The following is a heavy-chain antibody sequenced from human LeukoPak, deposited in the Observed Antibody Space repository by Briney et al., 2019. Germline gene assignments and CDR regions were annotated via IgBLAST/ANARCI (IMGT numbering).Heavy chain of an antibody. CDR1: GGSISSGGYY. Sequence: PSQTLSLTCTVSGGSISSGGYYWSWLRQHPGKGLEWIGYIYYSGSTYYNPSLKSRVTISVDTSKNQFSLKLSSVTAADTAVYYCARVVLAAAIDYWGQGTLVTVSS. CDR2: IYYSGST. CDR3: ARVVLAAAIDY. J-gene: IGHJ4*02. D-gene: IGHD6-25*01. V-gene: IGHV4-31*03.